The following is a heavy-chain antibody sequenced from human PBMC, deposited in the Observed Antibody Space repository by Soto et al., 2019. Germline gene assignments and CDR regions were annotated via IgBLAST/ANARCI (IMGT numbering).Heavy chain of an antibody. J-gene: IGHJ6*02. CDR2: ISYDGSNK. CDR3: AKGITIFGVVIFYYYGMDV. Sequence: QVQLVESGGGVVQPGRSLRLSCAASGFTFSSYGMHWVRQAPGKRLEWVAVISYDGSNKYYADSVKGRFTISRDNSKNTLYLQMNSLRAEDTAVYYCAKGITIFGVVIFYYYGMDVWGQGTTVTVSS. D-gene: IGHD3-3*01. V-gene: IGHV3-30*18. CDR1: GFTFSSYG.